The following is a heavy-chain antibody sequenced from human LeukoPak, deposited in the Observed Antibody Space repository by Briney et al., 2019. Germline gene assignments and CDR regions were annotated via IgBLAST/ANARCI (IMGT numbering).Heavy chain of an antibody. Sequence: GGSLRLSCAASGFTFSSYSMNWVRQAPGKGLEWVSSISSSSSYIYYADSVKGRFTISRDNSKNTLYLQMNSLRAEDTAVYYCTYITGDISVGDWFDPWGQGTLVTVSS. J-gene: IGHJ5*02. D-gene: IGHD7-27*01. CDR2: ISSSSSYI. V-gene: IGHV3-21*04. CDR1: GFTFSSYS. CDR3: TYITGDISVGDWFDP.